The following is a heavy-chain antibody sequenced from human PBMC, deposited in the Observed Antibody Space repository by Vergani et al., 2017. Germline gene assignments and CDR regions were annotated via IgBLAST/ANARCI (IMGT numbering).Heavy chain of an antibody. J-gene: IGHJ6*03. CDR1: GFTFSSYG. CDR2: ISYDGSNK. CDR3: AKDGSLPRYVQYYYYMDV. D-gene: IGHD1-1*01. Sequence: QVQLVESGGGLVKPGGSLRLSCAASGFTFSSYGMHWVRQAPGKGLEWVAVISYDGSNKYYADSVKGRFTISRDNSKNTLYLQMNSLRAEDTAVYYCAKDGSLPRYVQYYYYMDVWGKGTTVTVSS. V-gene: IGHV3-30*18.